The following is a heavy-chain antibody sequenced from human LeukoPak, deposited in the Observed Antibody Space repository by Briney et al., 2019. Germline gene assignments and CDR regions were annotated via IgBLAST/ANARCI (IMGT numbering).Heavy chain of an antibody. CDR1: GFTFSGYY. J-gene: IGHJ5*02. V-gene: IGHV3-11*01. D-gene: IGHD3-22*01. CDR2: ISSSGSTI. Sequence: GGSLRLSCAASGFTFSGYYMSWIRQAPGKGLEWVSYISSSGSTITYADSVKGRFTISRDNAKNSLYLQMNSLRAEDTAVYSCARDPVWDYYDSSRPYNWFDPSGQRSLVTVSS. CDR3: ARDPVWDYYDSSRPYNWFDP.